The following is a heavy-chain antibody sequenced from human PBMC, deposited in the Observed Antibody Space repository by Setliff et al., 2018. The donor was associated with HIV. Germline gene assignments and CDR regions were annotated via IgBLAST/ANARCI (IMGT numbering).Heavy chain of an antibody. Sequence: GSLRLSCAASGFSFDDYGMNWVRQVPGKGLEWVSAISRNGGSTAYADSVKGRFTISRDNAKNSLYLQMNSLSVEDTAVYYCARDYWVAGLDYWGQGTLVTVSS. V-gene: IGHV3-20*04. CDR3: ARDYWVAGLDY. CDR2: ISRNGGST. J-gene: IGHJ4*02. CDR1: GFSFDDYG. D-gene: IGHD6-19*01.